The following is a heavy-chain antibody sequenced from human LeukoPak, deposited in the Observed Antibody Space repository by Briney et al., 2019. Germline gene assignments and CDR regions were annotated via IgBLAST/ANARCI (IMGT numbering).Heavy chain of an antibody. Sequence: SETLSLTCTVSVGSICSYYWSWLRQPPGKGREWVGYIYYSGSTNYNPSLKSRDTISVDTSKNQFSLKLSSVTAADTAVYYCARDRYGDPFDYWGQGTLVTVSS. CDR1: VGSICSYY. CDR2: IYYSGST. V-gene: IGHV4-59*01. J-gene: IGHJ4*02. CDR3: ARDRYGDPFDY. D-gene: IGHD2-21*02.